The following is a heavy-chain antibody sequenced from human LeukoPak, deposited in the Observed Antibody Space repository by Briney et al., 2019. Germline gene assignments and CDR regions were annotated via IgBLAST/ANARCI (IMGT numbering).Heavy chain of an antibody. CDR3: AREGRTGAVAGTGYFDY. J-gene: IGHJ4*02. CDR1: GFTFSDYY. V-gene: IGHV3-48*01. D-gene: IGHD6-19*01. CDR2: ISSSSSTI. Sequence: PGGSLRLSCAASGFTFSDYYMNWVRQAPGKGLEWVSYISSSSSTIYYADSVKGRFTISRDNAKNSLYLQMNSLRAEDTAVYYCAREGRTGAVAGTGYFDYWGQGTLVTVSS.